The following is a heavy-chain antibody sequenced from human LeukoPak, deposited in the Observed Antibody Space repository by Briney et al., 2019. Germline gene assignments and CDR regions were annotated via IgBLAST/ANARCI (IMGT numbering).Heavy chain of an antibody. CDR2: MNPNSGNT. Sequence: RASVKVSCKASGYTFTSYDINWVRQATGQGLEWMGWMNPNSGNTGYAQKFQGRVTMTTDTSTSTAYMELRSLRSDDTAVYYCARGTPYVWGSYRYSRPFDYWGQGTLVTVSS. CDR1: GYTFTSYD. V-gene: IGHV1-8*01. CDR3: ARGTPYVWGSYRYSRPFDY. D-gene: IGHD3-16*02. J-gene: IGHJ4*02.